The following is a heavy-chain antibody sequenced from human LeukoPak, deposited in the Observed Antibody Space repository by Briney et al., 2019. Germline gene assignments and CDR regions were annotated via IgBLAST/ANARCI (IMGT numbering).Heavy chain of an antibody. CDR1: GFTVSSNY. CDR2: IYSGGST. J-gene: IGHJ4*02. Sequence: GGSLRLSCAASGFTVSSNYMSWVRQAPGKGLEWVSVIYSGGSTYYADSVKGRFTISRDNYKNTLYLQMNSLRAEDTDVYYCARDRGGATGYFDYWGQGTLVTVSS. CDR3: ARDRGGATGYFDY. D-gene: IGHD1-26*01. V-gene: IGHV3-53*01.